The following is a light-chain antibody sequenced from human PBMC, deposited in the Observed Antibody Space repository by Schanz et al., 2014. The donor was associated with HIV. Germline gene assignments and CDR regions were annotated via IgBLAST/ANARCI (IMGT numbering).Light chain of an antibody. CDR1: SSDIGSNT. Sequence: QSVLTQPPSASGTPGQRVTISCSGSSSDIGSNTVNWYQQLPGTAPKLLIYSNDQRPSGVPARFSGSKSGTSASLAIRGLQSEDEGDYYCAAWDDTLNGPLFGGGTKLIVL. J-gene: IGLJ2*01. V-gene: IGLV1-44*01. CDR2: SND. CDR3: AAWDDTLNGPL.